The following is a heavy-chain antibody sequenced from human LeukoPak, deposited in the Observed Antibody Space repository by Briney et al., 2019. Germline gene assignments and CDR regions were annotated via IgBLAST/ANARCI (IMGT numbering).Heavy chain of an antibody. Sequence: GGSLRLSCAASGFTFSSYMMNWVRQAPGKGLEWVSSISTSSSYIYYADSVKGRFTISRDNAKNSLFLQMNSLRAEDTAVYYCAGGKVLFAAFDYWGQGTLVTVSS. CDR2: ISTSSSYI. CDR1: GFTFSSYM. D-gene: IGHD2-21*01. V-gene: IGHV3-21*01. CDR3: AGGKVLFAAFDY. J-gene: IGHJ4*02.